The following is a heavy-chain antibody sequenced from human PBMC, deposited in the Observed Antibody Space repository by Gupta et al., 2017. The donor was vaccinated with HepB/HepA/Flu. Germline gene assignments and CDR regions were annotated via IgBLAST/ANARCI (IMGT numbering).Heavy chain of an antibody. D-gene: IGHD4-17*01. CDR3: ARHFTVSTSYSPLDY. CDR2: IYYSGST. J-gene: IGHJ4*02. Sequence: QLQLQESGPGLVKPSETLSLTCTVSGDSISSSTYYWGWLRQPPGKGLEWIGSIYYSGSTHYNPSLKSRVIISVDTSKNQFSLKLTSVTAADTAFYYCARHFTVSTSYSPLDYWGQGTLVTVSS. CDR1: GDSISSSTYY. V-gene: IGHV4-39*01.